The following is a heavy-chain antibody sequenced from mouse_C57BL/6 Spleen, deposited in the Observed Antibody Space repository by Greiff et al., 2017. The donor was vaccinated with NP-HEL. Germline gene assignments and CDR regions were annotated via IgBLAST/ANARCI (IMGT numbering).Heavy chain of an antibody. CDR2: IDPETGGT. CDR1: GYTFTDYE. CDR3: TRSKWDYFDY. Sequence: QVQLQQSGAGLVRPGASVTLSCKASGYTFTDYEMHWVKQTPVHGLEWIGAIDPETGGTAYNQKFKGKAILTADKSSSTAYMELRSLTSEDSAVYYCTRSKWDYFDYWGQRTTLTVSS. D-gene: IGHD1-3*01. J-gene: IGHJ2*01. V-gene: IGHV1-15*01.